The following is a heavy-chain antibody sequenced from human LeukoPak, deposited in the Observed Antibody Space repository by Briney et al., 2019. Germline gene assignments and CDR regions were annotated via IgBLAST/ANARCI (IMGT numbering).Heavy chain of an antibody. D-gene: IGHD5-12*01. Sequence: PGGSLRLSCAASRFTFSSYAMHWVRQAPGKGLEWVAVISYDGSNKYYADSVKGRFTISRDNSKNTLYLQMNSLRAEDTAVYYCARNTRGYSGSPPDYWGQGTLVTVSS. CDR2: ISYDGSNK. CDR1: RFTFSSYA. CDR3: ARNTRGYSGSPPDY. J-gene: IGHJ4*02. V-gene: IGHV3-30*04.